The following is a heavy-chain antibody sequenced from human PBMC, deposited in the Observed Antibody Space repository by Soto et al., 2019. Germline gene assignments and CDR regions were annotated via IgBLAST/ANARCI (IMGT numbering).Heavy chain of an antibody. V-gene: IGHV1-3*01. CDR2: INAGNGNT. Sequence: ASVKVSCKASGYTFTSYAMHWVRKAPGQRLEWMGWINAGNGNTKYSQKFQGRVTITRDTSAGTAYMELSSLRSEDTAVYYCARAPLPDIAVAGTLDYWGQGTLVTVSS. J-gene: IGHJ4*02. CDR1: GYTFTSYA. D-gene: IGHD6-19*01. CDR3: ARAPLPDIAVAGTLDY.